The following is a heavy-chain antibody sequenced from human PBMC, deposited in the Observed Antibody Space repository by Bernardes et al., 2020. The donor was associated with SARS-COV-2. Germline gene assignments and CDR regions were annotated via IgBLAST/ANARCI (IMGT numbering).Heavy chain of an antibody. CDR1: GITFTSYA. D-gene: IGHD2-8*01. CDR2: ISLTGDYT. CDR3: AKAVGTNTLYFFDF. J-gene: IGHJ4*02. V-gene: IGHV3-23*01. Sequence: SLRLSCAASGITFTSYAMTWVRQAPGKGLDWVSVISLTGDYTYYADSVKGRFTISRDNSKNTLYLQMNSLRAEDTAVYFCAKAVGTNTLYFFDFWGQGTLVAVSS.